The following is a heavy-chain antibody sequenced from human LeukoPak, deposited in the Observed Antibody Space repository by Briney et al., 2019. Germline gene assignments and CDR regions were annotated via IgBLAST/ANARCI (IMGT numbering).Heavy chain of an antibody. J-gene: IGHJ6*02. D-gene: IGHD6-19*01. CDR2: IGTAGDT. CDR1: GFTFSSYD. Sequence: GGSLRLSCAASGFTFSSYDMHWVRQATGKGLEWVSAIGTAGDTYYPGSVKGRFTISRENAKNSLYLQMNSLRAGDTAVYYCARTYSSGWYRGYYYGMDVWGQGTTVTVS. V-gene: IGHV3-13*01. CDR3: ARTYSSGWYRGYYYGMDV.